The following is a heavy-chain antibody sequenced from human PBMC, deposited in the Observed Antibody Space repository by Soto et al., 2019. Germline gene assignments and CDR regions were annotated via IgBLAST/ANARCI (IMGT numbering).Heavy chain of an antibody. D-gene: IGHD6-19*01. CDR2: ISGSGTTA. CDR1: GFVYSSYA. J-gene: IGHJ3*02. Sequence: EVQLLESGGGLVQPGGSLRLSCAASGFVYSSYAMSGVRQAPGKGLEWVSAISGSGTTAYYADSVKGRFIFSRDNPKNTMYLQMNSLRAEDTAVYFCAKTTDGWFSAFEIWGQGTVVTVSS. CDR3: AKTTDGWFSAFEI. V-gene: IGHV3-23*01.